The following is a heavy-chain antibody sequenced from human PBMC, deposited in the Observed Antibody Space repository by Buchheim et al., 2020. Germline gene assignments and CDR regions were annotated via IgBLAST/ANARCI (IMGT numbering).Heavy chain of an antibody. J-gene: IGHJ2*01. Sequence: QVQLQESGPGLVKPSQTLSLTCTFSIGSINNGGYYWCWIRQHPGKGLEWIGCIHYSGSTYYNPSLKSRVTISVDTSKHQFSRKLSSVTAADTAVYYCARSNWGLTDWYFDLWGSGT. D-gene: IGHD7-27*01. CDR1: IGSINNGGYY. CDR3: ARSNWGLTDWYFDL. V-gene: IGHV4-31*03. CDR2: IHYSGST.